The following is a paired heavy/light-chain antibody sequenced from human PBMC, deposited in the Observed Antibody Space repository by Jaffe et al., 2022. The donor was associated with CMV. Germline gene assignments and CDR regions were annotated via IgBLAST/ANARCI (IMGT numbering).Heavy chain of an antibody. D-gene: IGHD1-26*01. Sequence: EVQLVETGGGLIQPGGSLRLSCAASGFTVSSNYMSWVRQAPGKGLEWVSVIYSGGSTYYADSVKGRFTISRDNSKNTLYLQMNSLRAEDTAVYYCARAPSSLGYYYYYMDVWGKGTTVTVSS. CDR3: ARAPSSLGYYYYYMDV. J-gene: IGHJ6*03. CDR2: IYSGGST. CDR1: GFTVSSNY. V-gene: IGHV3-53*02.
Light chain of an antibody. Sequence: DIQMTQSPSSLSASVGDRVTITCRASQSISSYLNWYQQKPGKAPKLLIYAASSLQSGVPSRFSGSGSGTDFTLTISSLQPEDFATYYCQQSYSLFTFGPGTKVDIK. J-gene: IGKJ3*01. V-gene: IGKV1-39*01. CDR3: QQSYSLFT. CDR1: QSISSY. CDR2: AAS.